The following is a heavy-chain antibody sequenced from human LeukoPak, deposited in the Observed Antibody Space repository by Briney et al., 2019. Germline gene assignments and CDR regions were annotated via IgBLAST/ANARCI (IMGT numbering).Heavy chain of an antibody. V-gene: IGHV3-30-3*01. J-gene: IGHJ5*02. CDR1: GFTFSSYA. CDR3: AREDYYDSSGYYRWFDP. CDR2: ISYDGSNK. Sequence: PGGSLRLSCAASGFTFSSYAMHWVRQAPGKGLEWVAVISYDGSNKYYADSVKGRFTISRDNSKNTLYLQMNSLRAEDTAVYYCAREDYYDSSGYYRWFDPWGQGTLVTVSS. D-gene: IGHD3-22*01.